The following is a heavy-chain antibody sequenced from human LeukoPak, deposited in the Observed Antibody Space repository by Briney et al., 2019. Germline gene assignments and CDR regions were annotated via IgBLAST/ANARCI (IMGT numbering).Heavy chain of an antibody. D-gene: IGHD2-2*01. J-gene: IGHJ4*02. V-gene: IGHV3-30*02. Sequence: GGSLKLSCAASGFTFSNYGMHWVRQAPGKGLEWVTFIRSDATSEFYADSVKGRFTISRDNSRNTLYLQMNSLRAEDTAVYYCAKDLPAAYFDYWGQGTLVTVSS. CDR3: AKDLPAAYFDY. CDR2: IRSDATSE. CDR1: GFTFSNYG.